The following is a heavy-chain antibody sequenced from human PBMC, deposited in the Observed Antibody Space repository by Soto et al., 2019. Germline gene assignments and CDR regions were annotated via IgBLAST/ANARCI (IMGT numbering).Heavy chain of an antibody. Sequence: GASVKVSCKASGCTFSSYTISWVRQAPGQGLEWMGWISAYHGITNYAQKLQGRVTMTTDTSTSTAYMELRSLRSDDTAVYYCARDRWDSSSWYSYYGMDVWGQGTTVTVS. D-gene: IGHD6-13*01. J-gene: IGHJ6*02. CDR1: GCTFSSYT. CDR3: ARDRWDSSSWYSYYGMDV. CDR2: ISAYHGIT. V-gene: IGHV1-18*01.